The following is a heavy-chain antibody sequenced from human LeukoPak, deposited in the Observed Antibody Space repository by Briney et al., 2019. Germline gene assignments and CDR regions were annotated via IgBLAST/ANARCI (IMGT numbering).Heavy chain of an antibody. J-gene: IGHJ6*03. D-gene: IGHD2-2*01. CDR3: ASVRKGYCSSTSCYAKGYYYYYMDV. CDR2: IYLGGSS. CDR1: GGSITSGDYY. V-gene: IGHV4-61*02. Sequence: SETLSLTCTVSGGSITSGDYYWSWLRQPAGKGLEWIGRIYLGGSSSYNPSLKSRVTISADTSKNQFSLKLSSVTAADTAVYYCASVRKGYCSSTSCYAKGYYYYYMDVWGKGTTVTISS.